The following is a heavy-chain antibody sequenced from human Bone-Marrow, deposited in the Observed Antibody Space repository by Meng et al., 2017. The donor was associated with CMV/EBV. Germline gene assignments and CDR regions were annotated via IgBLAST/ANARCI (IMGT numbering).Heavy chain of an antibody. V-gene: IGHV3-48*02. CDR2: ISSSSSTI. CDR1: GFTFSSYG. J-gene: IGHJ4*02. CDR3: ARDGAAGYYGSGSYFFDY. Sequence: GGSLRLSCAASGFTFSSYGINWVRQAPGKGLEWVAFISSSSSTIYYADSVKGRFTISRENAKNSLYLQMDSLRDEDTAVYYCARDGAAGYYGSGSYFFDYWGQGTRVTVYS. D-gene: IGHD3-10*01.